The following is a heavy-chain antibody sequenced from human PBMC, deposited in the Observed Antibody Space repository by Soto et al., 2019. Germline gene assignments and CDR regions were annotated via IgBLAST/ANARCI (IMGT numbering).Heavy chain of an antibody. CDR1: GGSISGNTYY. CDR3: ASKPPVAPLDY. D-gene: IGHD6-19*01. CDR2: IYYSGST. Sequence: SETLSLTCTVSGGSISGNTYYWGWIRQPPGKGLEWIGSIYYSGSTYYNPSLKSRVTISVDTSKNQFSLKLSSVTAADTAVYYCASKPPVAPLDYWGQGTLVTVSS. J-gene: IGHJ4*02. V-gene: IGHV4-39*01.